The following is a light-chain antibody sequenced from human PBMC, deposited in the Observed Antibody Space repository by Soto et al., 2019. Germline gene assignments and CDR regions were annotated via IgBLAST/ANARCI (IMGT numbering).Light chain of an antibody. CDR1: QSVSNN. CDR3: QQHINWPLT. Sequence: MTQSPSTLSVSPGERATLSCRASQSVSNNLAWFQHKPGQAPRLLIFGASTRATGIPARFSGSGSGADFTLTVSSLEPEDFALYYCQQHINWPLTFGGGTKVDI. V-gene: IGKV3-15*01. CDR2: GAS. J-gene: IGKJ4*01.